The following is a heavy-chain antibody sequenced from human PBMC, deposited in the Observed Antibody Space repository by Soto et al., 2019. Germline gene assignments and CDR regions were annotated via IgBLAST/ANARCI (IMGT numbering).Heavy chain of an antibody. CDR1: GGYISNPIYY. D-gene: IGHD3-3*01. CDR2: IFYSGNT. J-gene: IGHJ5*01. V-gene: IGHV4-39*01. Sequence: SATLSLTCTVPGGYISNPIYYSAWIRQPPGKGLEWIGSIFYSGNTYYNPSLKSRVTMSVDTSQNQFSLKLSSVTAAATAVYYCAGRTSLTSVEIFSGGLSGYNCVDPWGRVNLVSVSS. CDR3: AGRTSLTSVEIFSGGLSGYNCVDP.